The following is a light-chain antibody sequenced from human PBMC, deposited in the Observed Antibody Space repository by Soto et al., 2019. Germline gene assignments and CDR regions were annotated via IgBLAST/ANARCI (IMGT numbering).Light chain of an antibody. V-gene: IGKV3-15*01. CDR3: LQYSNWPRT. CDR1: QSVSSK. Sequence: EIVMTQSPATLSVSPGERATLSCRASQSVSSKLAWYQQKPGQAPRLLIYDASIRATGFPARFSGSGSGTEFTLTISSLKSEDFAVYYCLQYSNWPRTFGQGTKVDIK. J-gene: IGKJ1*01. CDR2: DAS.